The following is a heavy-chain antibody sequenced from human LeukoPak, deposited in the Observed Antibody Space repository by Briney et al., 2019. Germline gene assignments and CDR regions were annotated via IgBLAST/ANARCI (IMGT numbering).Heavy chain of an antibody. CDR2: IYYSGST. Sequence: SETLSLTYSVSGDSISSHYWSWIRQPPGKGLEWIGYIYYSGSTNYNPSLKSRVTISVDTSKNQFSLRLNSVTAADTAVYYCARHVWAFECRFDPWGQGTLVTVSS. J-gene: IGHJ5*02. D-gene: IGHD3-16*01. V-gene: IGHV4-59*08. CDR3: ARHVWAFECRFDP. CDR1: GDSISSHY.